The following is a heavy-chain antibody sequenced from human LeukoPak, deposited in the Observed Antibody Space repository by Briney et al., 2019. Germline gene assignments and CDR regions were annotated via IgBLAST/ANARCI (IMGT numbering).Heavy chain of an antibody. CDR3: ARPRLEYCSGGSCFDAFDI. CDR1: GFTFSSYD. J-gene: IGHJ3*02. D-gene: IGHD2-15*01. V-gene: IGHV3-30*02. Sequence: GGSLRLSCAASGFTFSSYDMHWVRQAPGKGLEWVALLRYDGSNKYYADSVKGRFTISRDNSKNTLYLQMNSLRAEDTAIYSCARPRLEYCSGGSCFDAFDIWGQGTMVTVSS. CDR2: LRYDGSNK.